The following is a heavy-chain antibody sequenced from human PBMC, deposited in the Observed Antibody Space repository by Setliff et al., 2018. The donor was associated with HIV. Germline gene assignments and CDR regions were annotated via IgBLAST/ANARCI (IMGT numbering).Heavy chain of an antibody. CDR2: MNPNSGNT. Sequence: ASVKVSCKASGYTFTTYDINWVRQATGQGLEWMGWMNPNSGNTGYAQKFQGRVTMTRHTSTSTAYMQLSSLEAQDTGVYYCARRSHSVGTSWPFDHWGQGTQVTVSS. J-gene: IGHJ4*02. CDR1: GYTFTTYD. D-gene: IGHD6-13*01. CDR3: ARRSHSVGTSWPFDH. V-gene: IGHV1-8*02.